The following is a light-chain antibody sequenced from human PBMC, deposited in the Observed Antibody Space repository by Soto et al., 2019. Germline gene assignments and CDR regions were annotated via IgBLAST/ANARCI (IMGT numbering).Light chain of an antibody. J-gene: IGKJ1*01. Sequence: DIQMTQSPSSLAAFIGDRVTITCRASQNIRIYLNWFQQKPGKAPNLLIYGASNLESGVPSRFSGSGSGTDFTLTINSLQPEDFAAYYCQETYHPPLTFGQATKVDMK. V-gene: IGKV1-39*01. CDR1: QNIRIY. CDR3: QETYHPPLT. CDR2: GAS.